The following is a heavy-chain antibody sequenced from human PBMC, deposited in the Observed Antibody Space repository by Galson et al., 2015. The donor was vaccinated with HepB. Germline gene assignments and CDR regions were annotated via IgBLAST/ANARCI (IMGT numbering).Heavy chain of an antibody. V-gene: IGHV3-64*01. Sequence: SLRLSCAASGFTFSSYAMHWVRQAPGKGLEYVSAISSNGGSTYYANSVKGRFTISRDNSKNTLYLQMGSLRAEDMAVYYCARGRQAARPGSIPPDYWGQGTLVTVSS. J-gene: IGHJ4*02. CDR1: GFTFSSYA. D-gene: IGHD6-6*01. CDR2: ISSNGGST. CDR3: ARGRQAARPGSIPPDY.